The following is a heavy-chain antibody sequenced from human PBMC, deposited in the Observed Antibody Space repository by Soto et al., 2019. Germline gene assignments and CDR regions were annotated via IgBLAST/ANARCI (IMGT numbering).Heavy chain of an antibody. CDR3: ARDLRSGATDY. CDR2: IWYDGSNK. D-gene: IGHD4-17*01. Sequence: QVQLVESGGGVVQPGRSLRLSCAASGFTFSNYGMHWVRQAPGKGLEWVAVIWYDGSNKYYADSVKGRFTISRDNFKNTLYLQMNSLRAEDTAVYYCARDLRSGATDYWGKGTLVTVSS. CDR1: GFTFSNYG. V-gene: IGHV3-33*01. J-gene: IGHJ4*02.